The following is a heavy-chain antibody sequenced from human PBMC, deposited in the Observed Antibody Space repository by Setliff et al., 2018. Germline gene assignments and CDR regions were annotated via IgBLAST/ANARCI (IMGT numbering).Heavy chain of an antibody. J-gene: IGHJ4*02. CDR3: ARAGYSRGWLLDY. V-gene: IGHV1-18*01. D-gene: IGHD6-19*01. Sequence: ASVKVSCKASGYTFTSYGISWVRQAPGQGLEWMGWISVYNGNTNYAQKRQGRVTMTTDTSTSTAYMGLSSLRSEDTAVYYCARAGYSRGWLLDYWGQGTLVTV. CDR2: ISVYNGNT. CDR1: GYTFTSYG.